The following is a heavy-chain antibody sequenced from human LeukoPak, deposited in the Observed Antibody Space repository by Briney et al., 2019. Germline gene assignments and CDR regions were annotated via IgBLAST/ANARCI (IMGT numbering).Heavy chain of an antibody. D-gene: IGHD5-12*01. CDR3: SRGRDDGYSGSDFCDY. CDR1: GYTFTGYY. CDR2: INPNSGGT. J-gene: IGHJ4*02. V-gene: IGHV1-2*02. Sequence: ASVKVSCKASGYTFTGYYMHWVRQAPGQGLEWMGWINPNSGGTDYAQKLQGRVTMARDTSTSTAYIDLSSLTPDDTAVYYCSRGRDDGYSGSDFCDYWGQGTLVTVSS.